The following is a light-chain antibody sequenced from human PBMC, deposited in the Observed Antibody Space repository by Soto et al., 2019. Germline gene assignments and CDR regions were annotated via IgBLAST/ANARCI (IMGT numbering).Light chain of an antibody. V-gene: IGLV1-47*02. J-gene: IGLJ2*01. CDR1: KNDIGVYDF. CDR3: AAWDDNLRGYWV. CDR2: TDN. Sequence: QSALTQPPSASGSPGQSVTISCTGTKNDIGVYDFVSWYQHLPGTAPKLLIYTDNERPSGVPDRFSGSKSGTSASLAISGLRSEDEADYYCAAWDDNLRGYWVFGGGTKLTVL.